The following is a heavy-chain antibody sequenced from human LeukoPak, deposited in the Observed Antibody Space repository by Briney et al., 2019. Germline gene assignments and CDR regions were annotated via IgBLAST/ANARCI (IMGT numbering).Heavy chain of an antibody. V-gene: IGHV4-59*08. CDR1: GGSISSYY. CDR2: IYYSGST. J-gene: IGHJ4*02. Sequence: SETLSLTCTVSGGSISSYYWSWIRQPPGKGLEWIGYIYYSGSTNYNPSLKSRVTISVDTSKNQFSLKLSSVTAADTAVYYCARCSSSWYSPSVGYWGQGTLVTVSS. D-gene: IGHD6-13*01. CDR3: ARCSSSWYSPSVGY.